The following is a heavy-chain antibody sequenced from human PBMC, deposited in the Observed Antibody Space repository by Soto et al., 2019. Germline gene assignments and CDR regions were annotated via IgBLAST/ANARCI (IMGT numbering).Heavy chain of an antibody. Sequence: QVQLQQWGAGLLKPSETLSLTCAVYGGSFSGYYWSWIRQPPGKGLEWIGEINHSGSTNYNPSLKSRVTISVDTSKNQFSLKLSSVTAADTAVYYCASYSSYDSLDYWGQGTLVTVSS. CDR3: ASYSSYDSLDY. CDR1: GGSFSGYY. V-gene: IGHV4-34*01. CDR2: INHSGST. J-gene: IGHJ4*02. D-gene: IGHD5-12*01.